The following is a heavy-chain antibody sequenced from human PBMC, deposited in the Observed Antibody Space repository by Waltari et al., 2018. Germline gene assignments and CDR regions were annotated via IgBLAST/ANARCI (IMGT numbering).Heavy chain of an antibody. CDR2: IGSSSTYI. CDR1: GFTFNVYT. Sequence: EVQLAESGGGLVKPGGSLRLSCAASGFTFNVYTMNWVRQAPGRGLEWVSSIGSSSTYIDYAESVKGRFTISRDNAKNSLYLQMNSLRAEDTAVYYCARDSPEWGSPSCLDYWGQGTLVTVSS. J-gene: IGHJ4*02. D-gene: IGHD2-2*01. V-gene: IGHV3-21*01. CDR3: ARDSPEWGSPSCLDY.